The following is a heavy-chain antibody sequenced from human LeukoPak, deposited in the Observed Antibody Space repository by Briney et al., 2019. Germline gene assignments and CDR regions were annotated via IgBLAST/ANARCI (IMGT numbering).Heavy chain of an antibody. CDR1: GYTFTGYY. CDR3: ARDRTASWYGGEDY. V-gene: IGHV1-2*02. Sequence: ASVKVSCKASGYTFTGYYIHWVRQAPRHGLEWMGWINPNSGDTGFSQKFQGRVTMTSDTSITTTYKHLSGLASDDTAIYYCARDRTASWYGGEDYWGQGTLVTVSS. J-gene: IGHJ4*02. CDR2: INPNSGDT. D-gene: IGHD6-13*01.